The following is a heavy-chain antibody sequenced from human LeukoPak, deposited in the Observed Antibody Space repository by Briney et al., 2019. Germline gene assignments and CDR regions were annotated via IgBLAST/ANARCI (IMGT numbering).Heavy chain of an antibody. CDR1: GGSISSGGYS. D-gene: IGHD2-2*01. Sequence: TSETLSLTCAVSGGSISSGGYSWSWIRQPPGQGLEWIGYIYHSGSTYYNPSLKSRVTMSVDRSKNQFSLKLSSVTAADTAVYYCARGKCSSTSCYSNWFDPWGQGTLVTVSS. CDR2: IYHSGST. V-gene: IGHV4-30-2*01. J-gene: IGHJ5*02. CDR3: ARGKCSSTSCYSNWFDP.